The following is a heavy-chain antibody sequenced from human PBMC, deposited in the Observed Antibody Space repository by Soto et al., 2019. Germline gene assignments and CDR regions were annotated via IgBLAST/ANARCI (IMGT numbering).Heavy chain of an antibody. D-gene: IGHD6-13*01. V-gene: IGHV4-4*07. J-gene: IGHJ6*02. CDR3: ATAYSSRNHYYYGMDV. Sequence: SETLSLPCTVSGGSISSYYWSWIRQPAGKGLEWIGRIYTSGSTNYNPSLKSRVTMSVDTSKNQFSLKLSSVTAADTAVYYCATAYSSRNHYYYGMDVWGQGTTVTVSS. CDR2: IYTSGST. CDR1: GGSISSYY.